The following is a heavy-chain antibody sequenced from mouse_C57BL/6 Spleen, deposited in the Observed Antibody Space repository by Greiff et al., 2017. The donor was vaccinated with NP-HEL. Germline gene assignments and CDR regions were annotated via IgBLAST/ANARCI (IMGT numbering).Heavy chain of an antibody. CDR2: ISSGGSYT. Sequence: VQLKQSGGDLVKPGGSLKLSCAASGFTFSSYGMSWVRQTPDKRLEWVATISSGGSYTYYPDSVKGRFTISRDNAKNTLYLQMSSLKSEDTAMYYCARRGSTYYYAMDYWGQGTSVTVSS. J-gene: IGHJ4*01. D-gene: IGHD1-1*01. CDR1: GFTFSSYG. CDR3: ARRGSTYYYAMDY. V-gene: IGHV5-6*01.